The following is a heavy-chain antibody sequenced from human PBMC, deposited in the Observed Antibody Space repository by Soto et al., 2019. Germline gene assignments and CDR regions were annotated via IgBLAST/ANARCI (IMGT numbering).Heavy chain of an antibody. CDR2: ISGSGGST. V-gene: IGHV3-23*01. CDR1: GFTFSSYA. Sequence: GGSLRLSCAASGFTFSSYAMSWVRQAPGKGLEWVSAISGSGGSTYYADSVKDRFTISRDNSKNTLYLQMNSLRAEDTAVYYCAKDLRAQYSSGQKQFDYWGQGTLVTVSS. CDR3: AKDLRAQYSSGQKQFDY. J-gene: IGHJ4*02. D-gene: IGHD6-19*01.